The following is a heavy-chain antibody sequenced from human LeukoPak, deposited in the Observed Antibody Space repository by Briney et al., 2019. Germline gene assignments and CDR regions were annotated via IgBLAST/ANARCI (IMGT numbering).Heavy chain of an antibody. J-gene: IGHJ5*02. V-gene: IGHV3-33*06. D-gene: IGHD3-3*01. CDR1: GFSFSTYA. CDR3: AKEGHDFWSGYLAA. CDR2: IWYDGSHK. Sequence: GTSLRLSCVASGFSFSTYALHWVRQAPGKGLEWVALIWYDGSHKYYGNSVKGRFTISRDNSKNTLYLEMNSLSAEDTSVYYCAKEGHDFWSGYLAAWGQGTLVTVSS.